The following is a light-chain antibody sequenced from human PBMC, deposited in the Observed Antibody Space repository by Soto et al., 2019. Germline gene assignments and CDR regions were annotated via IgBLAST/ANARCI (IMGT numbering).Light chain of an antibody. Sequence: QSALTQPASVSGSPGQSVTISCTGTSSDVGSYNLVSWYQQHPGKAPKLMIYEGSKRPSGVSNRFSGSKSGNTASLTISGHPAEDEADYYCCSYAGSSTGVFGGGTKLTVL. CDR1: SSDVGSYNL. V-gene: IGLV2-23*01. CDR3: CSYAGSSTGV. CDR2: EGS. J-gene: IGLJ3*02.